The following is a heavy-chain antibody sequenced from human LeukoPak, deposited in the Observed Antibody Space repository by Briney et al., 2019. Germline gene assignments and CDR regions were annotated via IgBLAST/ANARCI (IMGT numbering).Heavy chain of an antibody. CDR3: ARAPRIVGATTFFDY. J-gene: IGHJ4*02. CDR1: GDSVSSNSAA. D-gene: IGHD1-26*01. V-gene: IGHV6-1*01. Sequence: PSQTLSLTCAISGDSVSSNSAAWNWIRQSPSRGLEWLGRTYYRSKWYNDYAVSVKSRITINPDTSKDQFSLQLNSVTPEDTAVYYCARAPRIVGATTFFDYWGQGTLVTVSS. CDR2: TYYRSKWYN.